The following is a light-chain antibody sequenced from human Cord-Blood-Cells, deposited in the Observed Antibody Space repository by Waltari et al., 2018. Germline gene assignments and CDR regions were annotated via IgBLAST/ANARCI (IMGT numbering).Light chain of an antibody. CDR2: EGS. CDR1: GSNVGIYTL. CDR3: CSYAGSSTLV. V-gene: IGLV2-23*01. Sequence: QSALPQPASVSGSPGQPITIHSPGPGSNVGIYTLVSWYQQHPGKAPKLMIYEGSKRPSGVSNRFSGSKSGNTASLTISGLQAEDEADYYCCSYAGSSTLVFGGGTKLTVL. J-gene: IGLJ2*01.